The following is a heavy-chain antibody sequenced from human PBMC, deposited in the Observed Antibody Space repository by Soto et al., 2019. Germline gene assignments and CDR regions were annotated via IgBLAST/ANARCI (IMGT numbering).Heavy chain of an antibody. V-gene: IGHV1-69*13. Sequence: ASVKVSCTASGGTLSSYAISWVRQAPGQGLEWMGGIIPIFGTANYAQKFQGRVTITADESTSTAYMELSSLRSEDTAVYYCARDRSGRSMDVWGQGTTVTVSS. D-gene: IGHD2-15*01. CDR2: IIPIFGTA. CDR3: ARDRSGRSMDV. J-gene: IGHJ6*02. CDR1: GGTLSSYA.